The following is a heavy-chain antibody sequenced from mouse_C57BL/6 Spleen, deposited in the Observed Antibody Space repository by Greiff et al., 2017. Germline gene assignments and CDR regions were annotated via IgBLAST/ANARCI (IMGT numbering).Heavy chain of an antibody. CDR1: GYAFTNYL. Sequence: QVQLQQSGAELVRPGTSVKVSCKASGYAFTNYLIEWVKQRPGQGLEWIGVINPGSGGTNYNEKFKGKATLTADKSSSTAYMQLSSLTSEDSAVYFCARSGDYERAMDYWGQGTSVTVSS. V-gene: IGHV1-54*01. J-gene: IGHJ4*01. D-gene: IGHD2-4*01. CDR2: INPGSGGT. CDR3: ARSGDYERAMDY.